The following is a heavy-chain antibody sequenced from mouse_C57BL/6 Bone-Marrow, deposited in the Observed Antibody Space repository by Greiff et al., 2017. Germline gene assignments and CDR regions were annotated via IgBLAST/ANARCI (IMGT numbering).Heavy chain of an antibody. V-gene: IGHV5-17*01. D-gene: IGHD1-1*01. CDR2: ISSGSSTI. CDR3: AIDYGSPYGGYFDV. CDR1: GFTFSDYG. J-gene: IGHJ1*03. Sequence: EVMLVESGGGLVKPGGSLKLSCAASGFTFSDYGMHWVRQAPEKGLEWVAYISSGSSTIYYADTVKGRFTISRDNAKNTLFLQMTSLRSEDTAMYYCAIDYGSPYGGYFDVWGTGTTVTVSS.